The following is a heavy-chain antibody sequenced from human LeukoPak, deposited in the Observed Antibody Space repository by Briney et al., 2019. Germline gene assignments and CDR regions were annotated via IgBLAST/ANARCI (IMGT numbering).Heavy chain of an antibody. V-gene: IGHV3-7*01. D-gene: IGHD5-12*01. CDR2: IKEDGSEK. CDR1: GFTFSTYW. Sequence: GGSLRLSCAASGFTFSTYWMAWVRQAPGKGLEWVANIKEDGSEKYYLDSVKGRFTISRDNAQNSLHLEMNSLRAEDTAVYYCARGSRPEVATILYDNWGQGTLITVSP. CDR3: ARGSRPEVATILYDN. J-gene: IGHJ4*02.